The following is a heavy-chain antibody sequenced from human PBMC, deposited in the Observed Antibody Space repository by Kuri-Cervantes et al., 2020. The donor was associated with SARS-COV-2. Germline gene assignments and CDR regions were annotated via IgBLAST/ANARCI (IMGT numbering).Heavy chain of an antibody. V-gene: IGHV1-24*01. D-gene: IGHD1-26*01. CDR1: GYTLTELS. CDR2: LDPEDGET. CDR3: ATAAIVGVTRWFDP. J-gene: IGHJ5*02. Sequence: ASVKVSCKVSGYTLTELSMHWVRQAPGKGLEWMGGLDPEDGETIYAQKFQGRVTMTEDTSTDTAYMELSSLRSEDTAVYYCATAAIVGVTRWFDPWGQGTLVTVSS.